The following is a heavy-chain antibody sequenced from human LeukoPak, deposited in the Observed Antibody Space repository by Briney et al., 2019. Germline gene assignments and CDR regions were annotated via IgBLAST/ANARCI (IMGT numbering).Heavy chain of an antibody. Sequence: GASVKVSCKASGYTFTTYGISWVRQAPGQGLEWMGWISAYNGNTNYAQKLQGRVTMTTDTSTSTAYMELTSLRSDDTAVYYCARTTVTTSDDAFDIWGQGTMVTVSS. D-gene: IGHD4-17*01. CDR3: ARTTVTTSDDAFDI. V-gene: IGHV1-18*01. CDR1: GYTFTTYG. CDR2: ISAYNGNT. J-gene: IGHJ3*02.